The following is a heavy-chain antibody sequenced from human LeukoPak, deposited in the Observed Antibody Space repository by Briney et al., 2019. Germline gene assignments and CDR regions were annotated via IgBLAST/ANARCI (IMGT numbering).Heavy chain of an antibody. Sequence: GASVKVSCKASGYTFTGYYMHWVRQAPGQGLEWMGWINPNSGGTNYAQKFQGRVTITADESTSTAYMELSSLRSEDTAVYYCATLYYDYVWGSYRPHWFDPWGQGTLVTVSS. CDR3: ATLYYDYVWGSYRPHWFDP. CDR1: GYTFTGYY. CDR2: INPNSGGT. D-gene: IGHD3-16*02. J-gene: IGHJ5*02. V-gene: IGHV1-2*02.